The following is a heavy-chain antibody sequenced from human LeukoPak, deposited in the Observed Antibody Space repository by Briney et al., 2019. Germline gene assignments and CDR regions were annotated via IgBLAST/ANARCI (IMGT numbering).Heavy chain of an antibody. Sequence: SVKVSCKASGGTFSSYAISWVRQAPGQVLEWMGRIIPIRGIANYAQKFQGRVTISADKSTSTAYMELSSLRSEDTAVYYCAREKGGCKQLVYYYYGMDVWGQGTTVTVSS. CDR1: GGTFSSYA. V-gene: IGHV1-69*04. CDR2: IIPIRGIA. D-gene: IGHD6-6*01. CDR3: AREKGGCKQLVYYYYGMDV. J-gene: IGHJ6*02.